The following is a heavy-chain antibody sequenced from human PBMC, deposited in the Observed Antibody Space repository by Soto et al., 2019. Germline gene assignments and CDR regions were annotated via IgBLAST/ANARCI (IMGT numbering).Heavy chain of an antibody. CDR1: EITCNDYY. J-gene: IGHJ6*02. CDR2: ISSSGSTV. CDR3: ASPTMPPHYGMDV. D-gene: IGHD5-12*01. Sequence: QVQLVESAGGLVKPGGTLTLSCAASEITCNDYYMRLIRQAPGKGLVWVSYISSSGSTVYYAVSVKGRFTIARANAKNSLYLQMSSLRAEDSAGYYCASPTMPPHYGMDVWGQGTTVTVTS. V-gene: IGHV3-11*01.